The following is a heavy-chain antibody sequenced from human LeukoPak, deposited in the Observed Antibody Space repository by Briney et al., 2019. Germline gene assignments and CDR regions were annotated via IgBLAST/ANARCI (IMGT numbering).Heavy chain of an antibody. V-gene: IGHV3-23*01. D-gene: IGHD6-13*01. CDR1: GVTFSSYA. CDR3: AKDSSSWYYDY. Sequence: GGSLRLSSAASGVTFSSYAMSWVRQAPGKGLKRVSAISGSGGSTYYADSVKGRFTISRDNSKNTLCLQMNSLRAEDTAVYYCAKDSSSWYYDYWGQGTLVTVSS. CDR2: ISGSGGST. J-gene: IGHJ4*02.